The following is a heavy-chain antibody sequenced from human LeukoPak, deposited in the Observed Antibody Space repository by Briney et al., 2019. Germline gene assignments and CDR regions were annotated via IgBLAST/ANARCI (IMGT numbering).Heavy chain of an antibody. J-gene: IGHJ3*02. D-gene: IGHD2-2*01. CDR3: AGGDVVVPAAKGGAFDI. Sequence: SETLSLTCTVSGGSISSGDYYWSWIRQPPGKGLEWIGYIYYSGSTYYNPSLKSRVTISVDTSKNQFSLKLSSVTAADTAVYYCAGGDVVVPAAKGGAFDIWGQGTMVTVSS. CDR2: IYYSGST. CDR1: GGSISSGDYY. V-gene: IGHV4-30-4*08.